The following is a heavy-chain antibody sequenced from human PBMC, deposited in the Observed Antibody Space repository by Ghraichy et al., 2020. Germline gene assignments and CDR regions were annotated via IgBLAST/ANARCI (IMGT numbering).Heavy chain of an antibody. J-gene: IGHJ2*01. CDR3: ARDMMGSQGKYFDL. V-gene: IGHV1-2*02. CDR1: GFSFTAYY. CDR2: INPNTGDS. D-gene: IGHD3-16*01. Sequence: ASVKVSCKTSGFSFTAYYMHWIRQAPGQEFEWMGCINPNTGDSHYAQKFEGRVTMTRDVSINTDYMDLTRLTFGDTATYFCARDMMGSQGKYFDLWGRGTLVTVSS.